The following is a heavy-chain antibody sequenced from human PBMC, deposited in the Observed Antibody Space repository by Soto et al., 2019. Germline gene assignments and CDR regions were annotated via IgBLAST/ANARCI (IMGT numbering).Heavy chain of an antibody. Sequence: ASVKVSCKASGYTFITYGVSWVRQAPGQGLEWMGWISAYNGDTNYAQNLQGRVTMTTDTSTTTAYMELRSLRSDDTAVYYCARVGDLDYWGQGTLVTVSS. V-gene: IGHV1-18*01. CDR1: GYTFITYG. CDR3: ARVGDLDY. J-gene: IGHJ4*02. D-gene: IGHD3-16*01. CDR2: ISAYNGDT.